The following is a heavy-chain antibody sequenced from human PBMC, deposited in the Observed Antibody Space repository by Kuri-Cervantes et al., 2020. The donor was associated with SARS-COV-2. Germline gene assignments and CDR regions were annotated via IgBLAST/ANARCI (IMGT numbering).Heavy chain of an antibody. D-gene: IGHD3-10*01. Sequence: SQTLSLTCAVYGESFSGYYWSWIRQPPGKGLEWIGEINHSGSTNYNPSLKSRVTISVDTSKNQFSLKLSSVTAADTAVYYCARTNRGRYYYYYGMDVWGQGTTVTVSS. V-gene: IGHV4-34*01. CDR1: GESFSGYY. CDR2: INHSGST. CDR3: ARTNRGRYYYYYGMDV. J-gene: IGHJ6*02.